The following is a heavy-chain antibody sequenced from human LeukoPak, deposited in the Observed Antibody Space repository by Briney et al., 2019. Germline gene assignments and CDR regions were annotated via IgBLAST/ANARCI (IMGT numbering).Heavy chain of an antibody. CDR3: ARDKVYYYDSSGYSYYWYFDL. V-gene: IGHV3-33*01. CDR2: IWYDGSNK. J-gene: IGHJ2*01. Sequence: PGRSLRPSCAASGFTFSSYGMHWVRQAPGKGLEWVAVIWYDGSNKYYADSVKGRFTISRDNSKNTLYLQMNSLRAEDTAVYYCARDKVYYYDSSGYSYYWYFDLWGRGTLVTVSS. D-gene: IGHD3-22*01. CDR1: GFTFSSYG.